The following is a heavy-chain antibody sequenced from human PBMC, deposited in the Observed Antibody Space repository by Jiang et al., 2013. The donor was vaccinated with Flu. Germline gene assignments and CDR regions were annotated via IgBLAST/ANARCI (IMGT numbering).Heavy chain of an antibody. J-gene: IGHJ4*02. Sequence: LLKPSETLSLTCTVSGDSISSSTYYWDWIRQPPGKGLEWIGSIYYSGSTYYNPSLKSRVTISVDTSKNQFSLKVSSVTAADTAVYYCARRRYSYGFHNYWGQGTLVTVSS. CDR3: ARRRYSYGFHNY. CDR2: IYYSGST. D-gene: IGHD5-18*01. V-gene: IGHV4-39*01. CDR1: GDSISSSTYY.